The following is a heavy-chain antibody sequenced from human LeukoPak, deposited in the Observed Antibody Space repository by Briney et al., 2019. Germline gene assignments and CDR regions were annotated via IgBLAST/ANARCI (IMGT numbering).Heavy chain of an antibody. CDR3: IVVVEPPDSDGFDV. D-gene: IGHD1-14*01. J-gene: IGHJ3*01. CDR1: GFTFGNSW. Sequence: GGSLRPSCAASGFTFGNSWVRWVGQAPGKGLGGASLLNADGSTTSYADSVKGRFTISRDNARNTLSLEMNSLTIEDTAVYYCIVVVEPPDSDGFDVWGQGTMITVSS. CDR2: LNADGSTT. V-gene: IGHV3-74*01.